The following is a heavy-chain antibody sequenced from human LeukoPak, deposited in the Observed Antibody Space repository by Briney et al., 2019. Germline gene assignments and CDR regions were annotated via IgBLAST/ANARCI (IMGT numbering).Heavy chain of an antibody. CDR1: GFTFSSYA. Sequence: GGSLRLSCAASGFTFSSYAMTWVRQAPGKGLEWVSVIGRNGGDIQYADSVKGRFTISRDNAKNSLYLQMNSLRAEDTAVYYCARGSPLAVAENWFDPWGQGTLVTVSS. V-gene: IGHV3-23*01. CDR2: IGRNGGDI. J-gene: IGHJ5*02. CDR3: ARGSPLAVAENWFDP. D-gene: IGHD6-19*01.